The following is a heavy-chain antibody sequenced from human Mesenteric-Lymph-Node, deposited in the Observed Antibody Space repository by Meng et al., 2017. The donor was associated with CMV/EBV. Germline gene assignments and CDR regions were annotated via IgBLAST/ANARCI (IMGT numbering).Heavy chain of an antibody. V-gene: IGHV4-30-4*08. CDR3: ARVGYCGSTSCSSYYFDY. CDR1: SISSGDYY. J-gene: IGHJ4*02. CDR2: IYYSGST. D-gene: IGHD2-2*01. Sequence: SISSGDYYWSWSRQPAGKGLEWNGYIYYSGSTYYSPSLECRVTISVDTSKNQFSLKLSSVTAADTAVYYCARVGYCGSTSCSSYYFDYWGQGTLVTVSS.